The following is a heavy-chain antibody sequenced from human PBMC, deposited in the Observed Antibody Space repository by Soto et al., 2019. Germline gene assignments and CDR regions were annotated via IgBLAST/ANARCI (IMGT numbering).Heavy chain of an antibody. V-gene: IGHV4-4*01. Sequence: QVQLQESGPGLVKPSGTLSLTCAVAGGSLSSSNWWSWVRQPPGKGLEWIGEIYHSGSTNYNPSLKSRVTISVEKSKNEVSMKLSSVTAAGTAVYCCARVWTTVTNWFDPLGQGTMVTVSS. CDR2: IYHSGST. J-gene: IGHJ5*02. CDR3: ARVWTTVTNWFDP. D-gene: IGHD4-17*01. CDR1: GGSLSSSNW.